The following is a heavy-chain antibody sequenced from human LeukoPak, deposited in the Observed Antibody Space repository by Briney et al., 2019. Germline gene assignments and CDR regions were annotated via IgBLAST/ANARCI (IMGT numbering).Heavy chain of an antibody. CDR3: AKIRYYYDSSGYLGYFQH. CDR2: ISGSGGST. Sequence: GGSLRLSCAASGFTLTTYWIHWIRQAPGKGLEWVSAISGSGGSTYYADSVKGRFTISRDNSKNTLYLQMNSLRAEDTAVYYCAKIRYYYDSSGYLGYFQHWGQGTLVTVSS. CDR1: GFTLTTYW. D-gene: IGHD3-22*01. J-gene: IGHJ1*01. V-gene: IGHV3-23*01.